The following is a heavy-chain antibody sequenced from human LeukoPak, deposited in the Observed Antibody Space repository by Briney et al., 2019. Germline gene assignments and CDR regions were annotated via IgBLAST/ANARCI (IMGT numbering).Heavy chain of an antibody. CDR2: IWYDESNK. D-gene: IGHD2-2*01. CDR3: ASAVGFCSSTSCYGGYFDY. CDR1: GFAFSTFG. Sequence: ETGGSLRLSCAASGFAFSTFGMHWVRQAPGKRLEWVAAIWYDESNKHYADSVKGRFTISRDNSKNALFLQMSSLRAEDTAVYYCASAVGFCSSTSCYGGYFDYWGQGTLVTVSS. J-gene: IGHJ4*02. V-gene: IGHV3-33*01.